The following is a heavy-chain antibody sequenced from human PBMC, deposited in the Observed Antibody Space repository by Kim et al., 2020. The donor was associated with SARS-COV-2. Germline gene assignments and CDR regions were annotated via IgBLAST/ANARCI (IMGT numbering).Heavy chain of an antibody. V-gene: IGHV4-39*01. CDR1: GGSISSSSYY. CDR2: IYYSGST. Sequence: SETLSLTCTVSGGSISSSSYYWGWIRQPPGKGLEWIGSIYYSGSTYYNPSLKSRVTISVDTSKNQFSLKLSSVTAADTAVYYCARLPPWALTYGMDVWGQGTTGTVSS. J-gene: IGHJ6*02. D-gene: IGHD3-16*01. CDR3: ARLPPWALTYGMDV.